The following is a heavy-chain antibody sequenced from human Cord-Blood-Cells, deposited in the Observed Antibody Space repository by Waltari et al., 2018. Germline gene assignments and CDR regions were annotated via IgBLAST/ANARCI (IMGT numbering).Heavy chain of an antibody. CDR2: INPNSGGT. Sequence: QVQLVQSGAEVKKPGASVKVSCTASGYTFTGYYMHCVRQAPGQGLEWMGWINPNSGGTNYAQKFQGRVTMTRDTSISTAYMELSRLRSDDTAVYYCARDLYCGGDCYADDYWGQGTLVTVSS. CDR1: GYTFTGYY. D-gene: IGHD2-21*01. CDR3: ARDLYCGGDCYADDY. J-gene: IGHJ4*02. V-gene: IGHV1-2*02.